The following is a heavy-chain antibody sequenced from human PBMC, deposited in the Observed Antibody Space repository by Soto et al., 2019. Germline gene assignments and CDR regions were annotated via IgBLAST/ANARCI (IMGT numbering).Heavy chain of an antibody. V-gene: IGHV1-69*02. CDR1: GGTFNTYT. CDR3: SIGSWSAETFDV. D-gene: IGHD2-2*01. Sequence: QVHLIQSGAEVKNPGSSVKVSCKAAGGTFNTYTLFWVRQAPGHGLEWMGRIITMLPVTNSAQKFQGRLTLTAHKSTGTAFMELTSLTSDDTAVYYCSIGSWSAETFDVWGQGTMVTVSS. CDR2: IITMLPVT. J-gene: IGHJ3*01.